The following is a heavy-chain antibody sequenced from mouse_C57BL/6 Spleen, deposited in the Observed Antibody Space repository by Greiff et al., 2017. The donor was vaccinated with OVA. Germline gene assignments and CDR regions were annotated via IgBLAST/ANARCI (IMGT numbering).Heavy chain of an antibody. CDR1: GFTFSDYY. Sequence: EVKLVESEGGLVQPGSSMKLSCTASGFTFSDYYMAWVRQVPEKGLEWVANINYDGSSTYYLDSLKSRFIISRDNAKNILYLQMSSLKSEDTATYYCARESYDYDSMDYWGQGTSVTVSS. V-gene: IGHV5-16*01. J-gene: IGHJ4*01. CDR2: INYDGSST. D-gene: IGHD2-12*01. CDR3: ARESYDYDSMDY.